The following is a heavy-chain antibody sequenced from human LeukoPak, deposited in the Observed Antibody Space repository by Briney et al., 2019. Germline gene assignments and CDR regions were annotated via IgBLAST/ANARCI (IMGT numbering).Heavy chain of an antibody. Sequence: PGGSLRLSCAASGFSFSDFWMHWVRQTPGKGLVWVSRIRGDGYDTNYADSVEGRFTISRDNARHTLYLQMNSLRADDTAVYYCASDRVLGSGSLDNRGQGTLVTVSS. CDR2: IRGDGYDT. J-gene: IGHJ4*02. D-gene: IGHD3-10*01. CDR3: ASDRVLGSGSLDN. CDR1: GFSFSDFW. V-gene: IGHV3-74*01.